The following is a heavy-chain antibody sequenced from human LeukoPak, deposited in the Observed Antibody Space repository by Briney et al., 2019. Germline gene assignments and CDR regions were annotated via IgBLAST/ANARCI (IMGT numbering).Heavy chain of an antibody. CDR3: AAAMVLNWFDP. CDR1: GGSISSSGYY. D-gene: IGHD5-18*01. V-gene: IGHV4-39*01. CDR2: IYYSGST. Sequence: SETLSLTRTVSGGSISSSGYYWVWIRQPPGKGLEWIGSIYYSGSTYYSPSLKSRVTISVDTSRNQISLKLSSVTAADTAVYYCAAAMVLNWFDPWGQGTPVTVSS. J-gene: IGHJ5*02.